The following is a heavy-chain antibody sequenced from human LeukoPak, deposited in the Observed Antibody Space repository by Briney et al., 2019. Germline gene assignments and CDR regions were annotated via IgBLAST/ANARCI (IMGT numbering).Heavy chain of an antibody. V-gene: IGHV3-30-3*01. J-gene: IGHJ4*02. CDR2: ISYDGSNK. Sequence: GGSLRLSCAASGFTFSSYAMHWVRQAPGKGLEWGAVISYDGSNKYYADAVKGRFTISRDNSKNTLYLQMNSLRAEDTAVYYCARGLYSSSWHYFDYWGQGTLVTVSS. D-gene: IGHD6-13*01. CDR3: ARGLYSSSWHYFDY. CDR1: GFTFSSYA.